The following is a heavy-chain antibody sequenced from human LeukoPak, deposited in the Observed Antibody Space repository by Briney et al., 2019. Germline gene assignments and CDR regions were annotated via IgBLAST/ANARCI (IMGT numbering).Heavy chain of an antibody. CDR2: IYWNDDK. J-gene: IGHJ5*02. CDR1: GFSLSTSGVG. V-gene: IGHV2-5*01. CDR3: AHIRGVTLGYSSSWYEFGNWFNP. D-gene: IGHD6-13*01. Sequence: SGPTLVKPAQTLTLTCTFSGFSLSTSGVGVGWIRQPPGKALEWLALIYWNDDKRYSPSPKSRLTITKDTSKNQVVLTMTNMDPVDTATYYCAHIRGVTLGYSSSWYEFGNWFNPWGQGTLVTVSS.